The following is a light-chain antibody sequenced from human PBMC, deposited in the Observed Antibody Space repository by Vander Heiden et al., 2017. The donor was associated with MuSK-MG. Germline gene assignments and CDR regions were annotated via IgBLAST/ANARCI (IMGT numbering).Light chain of an antibody. Sequence: SLLTQPPSVSAAPGQPVTISCSGGSSNIGTNYVSWYQQLPGTAPKLLIYENDKRPSGIPDRFSGSKSGTSATLGITELQTGDEADYYCGTWESSVNHDRVFGGGTKLTVL. CDR2: END. J-gene: IGLJ3*02. CDR3: GTWESSVNHDRV. CDR1: SSNIGTNY. V-gene: IGLV1-51*02.